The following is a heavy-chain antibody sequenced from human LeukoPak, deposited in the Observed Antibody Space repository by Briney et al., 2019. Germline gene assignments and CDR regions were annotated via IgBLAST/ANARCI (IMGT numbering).Heavy chain of an antibody. CDR2: ISGSGGSK. D-gene: IGHD2-2*01. CDR1: GFRFNSYV. V-gene: IGHV3-23*01. CDR3: ARVENTGDGVIIPAAMGFDN. Sequence: GEALRLACAASGFRFNSYVMRWVRQAPGRGLAGVAGISGSGGSKYYEDSPKGRFTISRDNAKNSLYLQMNSLRAEDTAVYFCARVENTGDGVIIPAAMGFDNWGQGTVVTVSS. J-gene: IGHJ4*02.